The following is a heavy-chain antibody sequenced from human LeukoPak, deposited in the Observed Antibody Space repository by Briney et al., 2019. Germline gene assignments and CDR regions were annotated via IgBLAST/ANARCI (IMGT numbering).Heavy chain of an antibody. CDR2: IIPIFGTA. CDR3: ATASYSSSWRHYYYYGMDV. CDR1: GGTFSSYA. D-gene: IGHD6-13*01. Sequence: SVKVSCKASGGTFSSYAISWVRQAPGQGLEWMGGIIPIFGTANYAQKFQGRVAITADESTSTAYMELSSLRSEDTAVYYCATASYSSSWRHYYYYGMDVWGQGATVTVSS. V-gene: IGHV1-69*13. J-gene: IGHJ6*02.